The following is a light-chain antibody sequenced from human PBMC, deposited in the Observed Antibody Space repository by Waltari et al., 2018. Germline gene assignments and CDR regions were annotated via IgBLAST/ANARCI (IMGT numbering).Light chain of an antibody. CDR3: QQRSNWPPT. CDR1: QSVSSY. J-gene: IGKJ3*01. CDR2: DAS. V-gene: IGKV3-11*01. Sequence: EIVLTQSPATLSLSPGERATLSCRASQSVSSYLAWYHQKPRQAPSLLIYDASNRATGIPAIFSGRSSGTDFTLTISSLEPEDFAVYYCQQRSNWPPTFGPGTKVDIK.